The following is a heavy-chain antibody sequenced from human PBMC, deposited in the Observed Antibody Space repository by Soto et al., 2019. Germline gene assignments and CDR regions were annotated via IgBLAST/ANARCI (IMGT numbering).Heavy chain of an antibody. CDR1: GVTVSSNY. CDR3: ARHGYNYGGGYFDC. J-gene: IGHJ4*02. V-gene: IGHV3-66*04. D-gene: IGHD5-18*01. Sequence: EVPLVESGGGLVQPGGSLRLSCAASGVTVSSNYMSWVRQAPGKGLEWVSVIYSGGSTYYADSVKGRFTISRDNSRNTLYLQMNSLRAEDTAVYYCARHGYNYGGGYFDCWGKGTLVTVSS. CDR2: IYSGGST.